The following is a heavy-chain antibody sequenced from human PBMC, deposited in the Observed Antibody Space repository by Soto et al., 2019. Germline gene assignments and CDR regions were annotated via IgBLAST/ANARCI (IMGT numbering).Heavy chain of an antibody. CDR3: ARESVRLGELSLPGY. V-gene: IGHV1-18*01. CDR1: GYTFTSYG. Sequence: ASVKVSCKASGYTFTSYGISWVRQAPGQGLEWMGWISAYNGNTNYAQKLQGRVTVTTDTSTSTAYMELRSLRSDDTAVYYCARESVRLGELSLPGYWGQGTLVTVSS. D-gene: IGHD3-16*02. J-gene: IGHJ4*02. CDR2: ISAYNGNT.